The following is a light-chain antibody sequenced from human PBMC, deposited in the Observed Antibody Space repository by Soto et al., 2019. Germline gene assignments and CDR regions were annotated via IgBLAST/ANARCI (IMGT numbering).Light chain of an antibody. V-gene: IGLV2-14*01. J-gene: IGLJ3*02. Sequence: QSVLTQPASVSGSPGQSITISCTGTRSDVGGYNYVSWYQQHPGKAPKLMIYDVSNRPSGVSNRFSGSKSGNTASLTISGLQAEDEADYYCNSYRSGSTRVFGGGTKLTVL. CDR2: DVS. CDR3: NSYRSGSTRV. CDR1: RSDVGGYNY.